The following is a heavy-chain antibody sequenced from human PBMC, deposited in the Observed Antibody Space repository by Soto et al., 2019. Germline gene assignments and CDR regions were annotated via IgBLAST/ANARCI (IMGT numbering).Heavy chain of an antibody. V-gene: IGHV1-69-2*01. D-gene: IGHD3-10*01. CDR1: GYTLIDFY. CDR3: ATAFRARLGWFDP. Sequence: ASVQVSCQLSGYTLIDFYMHWVKQAPGKGLEWMGLADPEDAETIYAEKFQGRVTIIADTSTHTAYMELSSLRSDDTAVYYCATAFRARLGWFDPWGQGTQVTVSS. CDR2: ADPEDAET. J-gene: IGHJ5*02.